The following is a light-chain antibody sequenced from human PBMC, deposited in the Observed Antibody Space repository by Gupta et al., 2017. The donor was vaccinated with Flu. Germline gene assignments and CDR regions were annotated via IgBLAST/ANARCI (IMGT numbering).Light chain of an antibody. CDR3: CSYASNSTVV. CDR1: SSDLGIYDL. J-gene: IGLJ3*02. Sequence: QSPLTQSASPSGSPALSITISCTGTSSDLGIYDLVSWYQQYPGKGPKLLIYEVKKRPSGVSNRFSGSKSDNTASLTISGLQADDEADYYCCSYASNSTVVFGGGTTLTVL. CDR2: EVK. V-gene: IGLV2-23*02.